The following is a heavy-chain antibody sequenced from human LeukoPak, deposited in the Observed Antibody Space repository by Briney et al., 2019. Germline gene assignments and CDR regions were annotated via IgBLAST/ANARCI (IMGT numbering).Heavy chain of an antibody. J-gene: IGHJ4*02. CDR1: GGSISSYY. CDR2: IHSTGGT. V-gene: IGHV4-59*01. CDR3: ARDPNYFVQ. Sequence: SETLSLTCTVSGGSISSYYWTWIRQPPGKGLEWIGYIHSTGGTNYNPSLKSRVTISLDTSKSQFSLKLNSVTAADTAVYFWARDPNYFVQWGQGILVTVSS.